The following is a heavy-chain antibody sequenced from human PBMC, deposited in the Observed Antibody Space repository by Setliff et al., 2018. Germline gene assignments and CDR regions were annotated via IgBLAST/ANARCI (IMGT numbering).Heavy chain of an antibody. J-gene: IGHJ6*02. CDR1: GGSITSGSYY. D-gene: IGHD2-21*01. CDR3: AREFVVISFVKNIHHHYGMDV. Sequence: SQTLSLTCAVSGGSITSGSYYWSWIRQPAGEGLEWIGRVYTTGTTNYSPSLTGRVTISADTSKNQISLKLSSVSAADTAVYYCAREFVVISFVKNIHHHYGMDVWGQGTTVTVS. CDR2: VYTTGTT. V-gene: IGHV4-61*02.